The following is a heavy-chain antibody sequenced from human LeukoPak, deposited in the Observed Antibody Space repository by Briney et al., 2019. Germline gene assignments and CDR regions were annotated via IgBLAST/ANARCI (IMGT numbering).Heavy chain of an antibody. CDR2: INGDESIT. CDR1: GFTFSNYW. J-gene: IGHJ4*02. D-gene: IGHD5-18*01. CDR3: AREGPRGYSYGYPFDY. V-gene: IGHV3-74*01. Sequence: PGGSLRLSCAASGFTFSNYWMHWVRQAPGKGLVWASHINGDESITDYADSVKGRFTISRDNSKNTLYLQMNSLRAEDTAVYYCAREGPRGYSYGYPFDYWGQGTLVTVSS.